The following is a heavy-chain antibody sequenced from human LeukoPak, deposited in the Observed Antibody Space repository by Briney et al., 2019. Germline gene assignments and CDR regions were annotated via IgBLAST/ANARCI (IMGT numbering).Heavy chain of an antibody. Sequence: GGSLRLSCAGSGFSLSGYDMDWVRQTPGKGMGWLSYISRSGDTIRYADSVKGRFTISRDNAKNSLYLQMNNLRVEDTAVYHCLTDWPVWWGQGTLVSVSS. CDR1: GFSLSGYD. V-gene: IGHV3-48*03. CDR3: LTDWPVW. D-gene: IGHD3-16*01. CDR2: ISRSGDTI. J-gene: IGHJ4*02.